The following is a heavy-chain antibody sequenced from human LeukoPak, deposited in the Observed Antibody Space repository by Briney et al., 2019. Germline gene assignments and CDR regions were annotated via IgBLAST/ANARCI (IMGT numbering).Heavy chain of an antibody. CDR2: ISSSSSYI. D-gene: IGHD3-10*01. CDR3: ARAGDYYGSGSYYKPFDY. Sequence: GGSLRLSCAASGFTFSSYSMNWVRQAPGKGLEWVSSISSSSSYIYYADSVEGRFTISRDNAKNSLYLQMNSLRAEDTAVYYCARAGDYYGSGSYYKPFDYWGQGTLVTVSS. J-gene: IGHJ4*02. CDR1: GFTFSSYS. V-gene: IGHV3-21*01.